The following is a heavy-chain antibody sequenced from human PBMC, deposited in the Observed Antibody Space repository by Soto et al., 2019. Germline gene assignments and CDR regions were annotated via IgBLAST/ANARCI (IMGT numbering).Heavy chain of an antibody. CDR1: GFTFSSYW. CDR2: IKSDGSST. J-gene: IGHJ6*02. V-gene: IGHV3-74*01. Sequence: GGSLRLSCAASGFTFSSYWMHWVRQGPGKGLVWVSRIKSDGSSTSYADSVKGRFTISRDNAKNTLYLQMNSLRAEDTAVYYCVRYFYTLGSEIWYVRGQGTTVTVSS. D-gene: IGHD3-10*01. CDR3: VRYFYTLGSEIWYV.